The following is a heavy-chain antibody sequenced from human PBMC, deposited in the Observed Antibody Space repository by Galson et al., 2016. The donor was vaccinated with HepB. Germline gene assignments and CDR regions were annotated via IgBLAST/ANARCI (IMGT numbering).Heavy chain of an antibody. J-gene: IGHJ6*04. Sequence: SLRLSCAASGFTFSNYGMTWVRQAPGKGLEVVSSISRSGDSTDYADCVKGRFTISRDNSKNTLSLQMNSLTADDTAIYYCVQGSTAPAVWGKGTTVTVSS. CDR2: ISRSGDST. D-gene: IGHD1-26*01. V-gene: IGHV3-23*01. CDR1: GFTFSNYG. CDR3: VQGSTAPAV.